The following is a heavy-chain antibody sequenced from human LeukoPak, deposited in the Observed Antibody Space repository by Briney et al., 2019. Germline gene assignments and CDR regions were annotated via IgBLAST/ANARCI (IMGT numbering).Heavy chain of an antibody. J-gene: IGHJ4*02. CDR3: ARARTYSSSWPSDY. CDR2: IKQDGSEK. D-gene: IGHD6-13*01. V-gene: IGHV3-7*01. Sequence: TGGSLRLSCAASGFTFSSYWTSWVRQAPGKGLEWVANIKQDGSEKYYVDSVKGRFTISRDNAKNSLYLQMNSLRAEDTAVYYCARARTYSSSWPSDYWGQGTLVTVSS. CDR1: GFTFSSYW.